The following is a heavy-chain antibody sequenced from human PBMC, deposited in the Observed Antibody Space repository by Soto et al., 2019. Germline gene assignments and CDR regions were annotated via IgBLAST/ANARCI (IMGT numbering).Heavy chain of an antibody. V-gene: IGHV3-30*18. J-gene: IGHJ4*02. CDR3: AKDRGSGWYYFDY. Sequence: QVQLVESGGGVVQPGRSLRLSCAASGFTFSSYGMHWVRQAPGKGLEWVAVISYDGSNKYYVDSVKGRFTISRDNSKNTLYLQMNSLRAEDTAVYYCAKDRGSGWYYFDYWGQGTLVTVSS. CDR1: GFTFSSYG. CDR2: ISYDGSNK. D-gene: IGHD6-19*01.